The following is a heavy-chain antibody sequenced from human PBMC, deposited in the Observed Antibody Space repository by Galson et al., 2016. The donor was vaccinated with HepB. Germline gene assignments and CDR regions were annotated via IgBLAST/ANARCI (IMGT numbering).Heavy chain of an antibody. CDR2: ISDSSSFR. Sequence: SLRLSCAASGFTFSNYRMNWVRQAPGKGLEWVSSISDSSSFRYYADSVKGRLTISRDNAKKSLYLQMNSLRPEDTALYYCAREGPRGNYYLAHFDYWGQGTLVTVSS. V-gene: IGHV3-21*01. CDR3: AREGPRGNYYLAHFDY. CDR1: GFTFSNYR. D-gene: IGHD1-26*01. J-gene: IGHJ4*02.